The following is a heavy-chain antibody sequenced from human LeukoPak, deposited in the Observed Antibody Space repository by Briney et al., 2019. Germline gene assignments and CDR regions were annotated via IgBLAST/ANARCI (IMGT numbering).Heavy chain of an antibody. Sequence: GRSLRLSCAASGFTFSSYAMHWVRQAPGKGLEWVAVISYDGSNKYYADSVKGRFTISRDNAKNSLYLQMNSLRAEDTAVYYCARDPGYSGYDFWAFDYWGQGTLVTVSS. CDR2: ISYDGSNK. J-gene: IGHJ4*02. V-gene: IGHV3-30-3*01. CDR1: GFTFSSYA. D-gene: IGHD5-12*01. CDR3: ARDPGYSGYDFWAFDY.